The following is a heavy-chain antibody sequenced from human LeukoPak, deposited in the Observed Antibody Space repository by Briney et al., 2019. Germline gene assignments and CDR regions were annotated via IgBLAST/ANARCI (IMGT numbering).Heavy chain of an antibody. CDR2: ISSSGSTI. CDR3: ARMEGWELLLYYFDY. J-gene: IGHJ4*02. Sequence: GGSLRLSCAVSGFIFSSYSMNWVRQAPGKGLEWVSYISSSGSTIYYADSVKGRFTISRDNAKNSLYLQMNSLRAEDTAVYYCARMEGWELLLYYFDYWGQGTLVTVSS. D-gene: IGHD1-26*01. V-gene: IGHV3-48*04. CDR1: GFIFSSYS.